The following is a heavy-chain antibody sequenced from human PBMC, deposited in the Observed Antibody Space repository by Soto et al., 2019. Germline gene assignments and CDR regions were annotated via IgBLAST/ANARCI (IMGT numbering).Heavy chain of an antibody. V-gene: IGHV3-33*01. J-gene: IGHJ6*02. CDR2: IWYDGSNK. CDR1: GFTFSSYG. Sequence: QVQLVESGGGVVPPGRSLRLSCAASGFTFSSYGMHWVRQAPGKGLEWVAVIWYDGSNKYYADSVKGRFTISRDNSKNTLYLQMNSLRAEDTAVYYCARVHGYGMDIWGQGTTVTVSS. CDR3: ARVHGYGMDI.